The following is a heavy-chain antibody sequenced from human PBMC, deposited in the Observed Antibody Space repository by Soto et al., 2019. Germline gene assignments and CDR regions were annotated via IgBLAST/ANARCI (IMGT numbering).Heavy chain of an antibody. Sequence: QVQLVESGGGVVQPGRSLRLSCAASGFTFSSYAMHWVRQAPGKGLEWVAVISYDGSNKYYADSVKGRFTISRDNSKNTLYLQMNSLRAEDTAVYYCARDAPRGIAVGNYWGQGTLVTVSS. J-gene: IGHJ4*02. D-gene: IGHD6-19*01. CDR3: ARDAPRGIAVGNY. CDR2: ISYDGSNK. CDR1: GFTFSSYA. V-gene: IGHV3-30-3*01.